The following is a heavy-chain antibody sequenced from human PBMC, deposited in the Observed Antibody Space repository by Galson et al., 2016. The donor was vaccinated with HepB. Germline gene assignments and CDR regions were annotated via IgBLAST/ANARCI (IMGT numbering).Heavy chain of an antibody. CDR3: AKRHEYCPPVGCSVDY. Sequence: SLRLSCAASGFSFSRYWMAWVRQAPGKGLEWVGNIRADGTANDYVGSVKGRFTMSRDNAQNSLFLQMTSLRVEDTAVYYCAKRHEYCPPVGCSVDYWGQGTLVSVSS. CDR2: IRADGTAN. CDR1: GFSFSRYW. D-gene: IGHD2/OR15-2a*01. V-gene: IGHV3-7*03. J-gene: IGHJ4*02.